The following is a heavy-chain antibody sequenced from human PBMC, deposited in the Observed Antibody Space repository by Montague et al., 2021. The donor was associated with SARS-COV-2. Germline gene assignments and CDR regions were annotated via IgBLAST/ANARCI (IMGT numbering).Heavy chain of an antibody. CDR3: ARLMTTVSYYYGMDV. Sequence: SETLSPTCTVSGGSISSSSYYWGWIHQPPGKGLEWIGSIYYSGSTYYNPSLKSRVTISVDTSKNQFSLKLSSVTAADTAVYYCARLMTTVSYYYGMDVWGQGTTVTVSS. V-gene: IGHV4-39*01. D-gene: IGHD4-17*01. CDR1: GGSISSSSYY. CDR2: IYYSGST. J-gene: IGHJ6*02.